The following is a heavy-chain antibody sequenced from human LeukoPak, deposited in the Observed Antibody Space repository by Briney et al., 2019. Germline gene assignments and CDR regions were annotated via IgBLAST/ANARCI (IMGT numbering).Heavy chain of an antibody. CDR1: GGSFSGYY. D-gene: IGHD6-19*01. J-gene: IGHJ6*02. V-gene: IGHV4-34*01. CDR2: INHSGST. CDR3: ARHQRGSGWYYYYGMDV. Sequence: SETLPLTCAVYGGSFSGYYWSWIRQPPGKGLEWIGEINHSGSTNYNPSLKSRVTISVDTSKNQFSLRLSSVTAADTAVYYCARHQRGSGWYYYYGMDVWGQGTTVTVSS.